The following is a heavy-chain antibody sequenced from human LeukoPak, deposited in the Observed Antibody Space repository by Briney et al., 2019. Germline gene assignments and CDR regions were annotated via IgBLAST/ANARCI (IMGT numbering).Heavy chain of an antibody. CDR2: ISSSSSYI. CDR1: GFTFSSYS. CDR3: AGYCSGGSCYD. V-gene: IGHV3-21*01. J-gene: IGHJ4*02. Sequence: GGSLRLSCAASGFTFSSYSMNWVRQAPGKGLEWVSSISSSSSYIYYADSVKGRFTISRDNAKNSLYLQMNSLRAEDTAVHYCAGYCSGGSCYDWGQGTLVTVSS. D-gene: IGHD2-15*01.